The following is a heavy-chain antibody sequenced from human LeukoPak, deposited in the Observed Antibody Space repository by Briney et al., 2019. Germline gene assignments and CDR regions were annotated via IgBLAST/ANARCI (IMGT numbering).Heavy chain of an antibody. Sequence: SVKVSCKASGGTFSSYAISWVRQALGQGLEWMGGIIPIFGTANYAQKFQGRVTITADESTSTAYMELSSLRSEDTAVYYCARGDFYYDSSDPWGQGTLVTVSS. D-gene: IGHD3-22*01. J-gene: IGHJ5*02. V-gene: IGHV1-69*13. CDR2: IIPIFGTA. CDR1: GGTFSSYA. CDR3: ARGDFYYDSSDP.